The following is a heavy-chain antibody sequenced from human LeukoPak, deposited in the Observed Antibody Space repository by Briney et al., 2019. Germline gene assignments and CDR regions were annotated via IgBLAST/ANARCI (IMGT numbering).Heavy chain of an antibody. V-gene: IGHV4-4*07. J-gene: IGHJ5*02. Sequence: SETLSLTCTVSGGFISRYYGSWIRQPAGKVLEWIGCVYTSGSTNYNPSLKSQVTMSVDTSKNQFSLKLSSVTAADTAVYYCARLSSSGWYVRWFDPWGQGTLVTVSS. D-gene: IGHD6-19*01. CDR1: GGFISRYY. CDR3: ARLSSSGWYVRWFDP. CDR2: VYTSGST.